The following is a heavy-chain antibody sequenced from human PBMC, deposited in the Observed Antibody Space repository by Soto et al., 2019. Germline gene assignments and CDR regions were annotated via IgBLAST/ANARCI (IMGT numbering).Heavy chain of an antibody. J-gene: IGHJ3*02. CDR1: GGTFSSYA. CDR3: ARNGGDCPNVVCGDACDI. V-gene: IGHV1-69*10. D-gene: IGHD2-8*01. CDR2: IIPILGIA. Sequence: ASVKVSCKASGGTFSSYAISWVRQAPGQGLEWMGGIIPILGIANYAQKFQGRVTITAVKSTSTAYMELSSLRSEDTAVYYCARNGGDCPNVVCGDACDIWGQGTMVTVSS.